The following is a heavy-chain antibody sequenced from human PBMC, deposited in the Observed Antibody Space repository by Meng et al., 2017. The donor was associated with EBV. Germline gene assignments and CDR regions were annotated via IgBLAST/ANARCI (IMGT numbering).Heavy chain of an antibody. CDR1: AGSISSSSYY. Sequence: QLQLQESGPGLVKPSETLSLTCTFSAGSISSSSYYWGWIRQPPGKGLEWIGSIYYSGTTYYSPSLKSRVTISVDTSKNQFSLKLSSVTAADTAVYYCARHRDRQDYGDYMVFYYFDYWGQGTLVTVS. V-gene: IGHV4-39*01. CDR2: IYYSGTT. D-gene: IGHD4-17*01. J-gene: IGHJ4*02. CDR3: ARHRDRQDYGDYMVFYYFDY.